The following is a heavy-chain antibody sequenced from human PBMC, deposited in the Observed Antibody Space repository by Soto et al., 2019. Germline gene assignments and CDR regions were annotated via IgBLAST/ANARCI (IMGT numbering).Heavy chain of an antibody. CDR3: ARQYSSGWFDWFDP. V-gene: IGHV4-59*08. J-gene: IGHJ5*02. D-gene: IGHD6-19*01. CDR2: IYYSGST. CDR1: GGSISRYY. Sequence: SETLSLTCTVSGGSISRYYWSWIRQPPGKGLEWIGYIYYSGSTNYNPSLKSRVTISVDTSKNQFSLKLSSVTAADTAVYYCARQYSSGWFDWFDPWGQGTLVTVSS.